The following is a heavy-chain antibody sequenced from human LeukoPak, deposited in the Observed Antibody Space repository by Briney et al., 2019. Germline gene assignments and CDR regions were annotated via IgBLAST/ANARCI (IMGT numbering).Heavy chain of an antibody. CDR1: GDSVSSNSAA. Sequence: SQTLSLTCAISGDSVSSNSAAWNWIRQSPSRGLEWLGRTYYRSKWYNDYTASLKSRLIINPDTSKNQFSLQLNSVTPGDTAVYYCARDTNWGSQFDYWGQGTPVTVSS. D-gene: IGHD7-27*01. CDR3: ARDTNWGSQFDY. V-gene: IGHV6-1*01. CDR2: TYYRSKWYN. J-gene: IGHJ4*02.